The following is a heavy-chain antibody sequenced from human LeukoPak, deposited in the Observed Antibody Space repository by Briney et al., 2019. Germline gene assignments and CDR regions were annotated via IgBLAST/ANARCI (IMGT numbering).Heavy chain of an antibody. D-gene: IGHD1-26*01. CDR1: GFTFSSYE. Sequence: GGSLRLSCAASGFTFSSYEMNWVRQAPGKGQEWVSYISSTGSTTYYADSVKGRFTISRDNAKNSLYLQMSSLRAEDTAVYYCARVLSGTYLDYWGQGTLVTVSS. J-gene: IGHJ4*02. CDR3: ARVLSGTYLDY. CDR2: ISSTGSTT. V-gene: IGHV3-48*03.